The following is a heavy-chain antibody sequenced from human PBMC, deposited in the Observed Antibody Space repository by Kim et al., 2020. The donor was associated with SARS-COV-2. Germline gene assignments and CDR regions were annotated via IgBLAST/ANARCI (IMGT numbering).Heavy chain of an antibody. J-gene: IGHJ1*01. V-gene: IGHV3-9*01. CDR1: GFTFDDYA. CDR2: ISWNSGSI. D-gene: IGHD2-15*01. Sequence: GGSLRLSCAASGFTFDDYAMHWVRQAPGKGLEWVSGISWNSGSICYADSVKGRFTISRDNAKNSLYLQMNSLRAEDTALYYCAKDGYCSGGSCQTPLKCFRHWGQGTLVPVSS. CDR3: AKDGYCSGGSCQTPLKCFRH.